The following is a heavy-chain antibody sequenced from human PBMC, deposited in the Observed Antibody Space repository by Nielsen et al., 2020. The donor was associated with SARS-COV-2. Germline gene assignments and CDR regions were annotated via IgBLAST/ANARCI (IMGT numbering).Heavy chain of an antibody. V-gene: IGHV3-11*05. CDR3: ARDRLEWLLSYYYYGMDV. CDR1: GFTFSDYY. Sequence: GESLKISCAASGFTFSDYYMSWIRQAPGKGLEWVSYISSSSSYTNYADSVKGRLTISRDNAKNSLYLQMNSLRAEDTAVYYCARDRLEWLLSYYYYGMDVWGQGTTVTVSS. J-gene: IGHJ6*02. CDR2: ISSSSSYT. D-gene: IGHD3-3*01.